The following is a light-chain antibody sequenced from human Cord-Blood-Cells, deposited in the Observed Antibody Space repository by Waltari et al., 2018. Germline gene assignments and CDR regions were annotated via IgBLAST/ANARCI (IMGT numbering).Light chain of an antibody. J-gene: IGKJ5*01. V-gene: IGKV3-20*01. CDR2: GAS. CDR1: QSVTSSY. CDR3: QQYGSSPIT. Sequence: EIVLTQPPGTLSLSPGERATISCRASQSVTSSYLAWYQQKPGQAPSLLIYGASSRATGIPDRFSGSGSGTDFTLTISRLEPEDFAVYYCQQYGSSPITFGQGTRLEIK.